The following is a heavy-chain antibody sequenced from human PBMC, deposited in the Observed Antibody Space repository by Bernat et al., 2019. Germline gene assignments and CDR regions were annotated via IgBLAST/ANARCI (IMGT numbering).Heavy chain of an antibody. D-gene: IGHD4-17*01. CDR3: ARGYYGGLNLDAFDI. Sequence: EVQLVESGGGLVQPGGSLRLSCAASGFTVSSNYMSWVRQAPGKGLEWVSVIYSGGSTYYADSVKGRFTISRDNYKNTLYLQMNSLRAEDTAVYYCARGYYGGLNLDAFDIWGQGTMVTVSS. CDR2: IYSGGST. V-gene: IGHV3-66*01. J-gene: IGHJ3*02. CDR1: GFTVSSNY.